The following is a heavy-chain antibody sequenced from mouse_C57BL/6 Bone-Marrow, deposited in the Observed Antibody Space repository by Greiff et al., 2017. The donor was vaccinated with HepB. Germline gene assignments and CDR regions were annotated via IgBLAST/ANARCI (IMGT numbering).Heavy chain of an antibody. Sequence: EVQLQQSGPELVKPGASVKISCKASGYSFTGYYMNWVKQSPEKSLEWIGEINPSNGGTTYNQKFKDKATLTVDKSSSTAYMQLKSLTSEDSAVYYCARGYRFAYWGQGTLVTVSA. V-gene: IGHV1-42*01. J-gene: IGHJ3*01. CDR2: INPSNGGT. D-gene: IGHD2-2*01. CDR3: ARGYRFAY. CDR1: GYSFTGYY.